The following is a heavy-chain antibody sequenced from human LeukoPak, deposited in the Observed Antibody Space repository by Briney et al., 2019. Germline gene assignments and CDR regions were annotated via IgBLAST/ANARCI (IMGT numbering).Heavy chain of an antibody. Sequence: SETLSLTCTVSGGSISSSSYYWGWIRQPPGKGLEWIGSIYYSGSAYYNPSLKSRVTISVDTSKNQFSLKLSSVTAADTAVYYYATRPYGSGSYYNGAYYFDYWGQGTLVTASS. CDR1: GGSISSSSYY. V-gene: IGHV4-39*01. J-gene: IGHJ4*02. CDR2: IYYSGSA. CDR3: ATRPYGSGSYYNGAYYFDY. D-gene: IGHD3-10*01.